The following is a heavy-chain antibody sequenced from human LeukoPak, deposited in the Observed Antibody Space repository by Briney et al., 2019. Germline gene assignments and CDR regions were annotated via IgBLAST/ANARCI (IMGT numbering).Heavy chain of an antibody. V-gene: IGHV3-74*01. Sequence: PGGSLRLSYAVSGFTFSSSWMHWVRQAPGKGLVWVSHIKTDGSTTAYADSVKGRFTISGDNAKNTLYLQMNSLRAEDTGVYYCARGNQQLPRSTPDYWGQGTLVTVSS. CDR2: IKTDGSTT. CDR3: ARGNQQLPRSTPDY. D-gene: IGHD2-2*01. CDR1: GFTFSSSW. J-gene: IGHJ4*02.